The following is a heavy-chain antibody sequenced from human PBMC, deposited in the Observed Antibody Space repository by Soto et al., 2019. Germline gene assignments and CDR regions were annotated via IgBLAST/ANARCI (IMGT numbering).Heavy chain of an antibody. CDR2: IYYSGST. J-gene: IGHJ4*02. V-gene: IGHV4-59*01. CDR1: GGSISSYY. CDR3: ARDHSSVAGFDY. D-gene: IGHD6-19*01. Sequence: LETLSLTCTVSGGSISSYYWSWIRQPPGKGLEWIGYIYYSGSTNYNPSLKSRVTISVDTSKNQFSLKLSSVTAADTAVYYCARDHSSVAGFDYWGQGTLVTVSS.